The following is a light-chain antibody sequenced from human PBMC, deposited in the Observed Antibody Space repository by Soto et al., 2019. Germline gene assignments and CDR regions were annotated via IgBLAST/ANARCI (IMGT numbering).Light chain of an antibody. CDR3: QQSYTSPWT. CDR1: QSIGRY. CDR2: SAS. Sequence: IQMTQSPSSLSASVGDRVTITCRASQSIGRYFNWYQQKPGKAPNLLIYSASSLQSGVPSRFSGSGSGTDFTLTISSLQPEDFATYYCQQSYTSPWTFGQGTKVEVK. J-gene: IGKJ1*01. V-gene: IGKV1-39*01.